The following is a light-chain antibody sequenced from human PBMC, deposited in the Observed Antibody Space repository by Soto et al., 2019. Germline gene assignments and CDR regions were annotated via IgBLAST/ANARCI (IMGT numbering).Light chain of an antibody. V-gene: IGKV1-9*01. CDR3: QQLNSYPLT. CDR1: QGISSY. J-gene: IGKJ4*02. CDR2: AAS. Sequence: DIQLTQSPSFLSASVGDRVTITCRASQGISSYLAWYQQKPGKAPKLLIYAASTLQSGVPSRFRGSGSGTEFTLTISSLQSEDFATYYCQQLNSYPLTFGGGTKVEIK.